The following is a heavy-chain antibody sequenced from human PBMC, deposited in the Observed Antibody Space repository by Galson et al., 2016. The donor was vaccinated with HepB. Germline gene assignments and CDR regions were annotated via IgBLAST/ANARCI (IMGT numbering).Heavy chain of an antibody. CDR1: GNIFTGYY. V-gene: IGHV1-2*02. CDR3: AGFVDYDEAVY. Sequence: SVKVSCKASGNIFTGYYIHWVRQAPGQGLEWMGWINPNRGTTNNAKKFQGRVTMTRDTSISTAYMELNGVRFDDTAVYYCAGFVDYDEAVYWGQGTLVTVSS. CDR2: INPNRGTT. D-gene: IGHD4-17*01. J-gene: IGHJ4*02.